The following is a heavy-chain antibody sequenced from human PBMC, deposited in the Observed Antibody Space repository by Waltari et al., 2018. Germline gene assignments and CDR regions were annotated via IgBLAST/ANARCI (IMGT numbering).Heavy chain of an antibody. CDR2: IYYSGST. CDR3: ARDRSDCSGGSCYSRGFDP. V-gene: IGHV4-59*01. J-gene: IGHJ5*02. CDR1: GGSISSYY. D-gene: IGHD2-15*01. Sequence: QVQLQESGPGLVKPSETLSLTCTVSGGSISSYYWSWIRQPPGKGLEWIGYIYYSGSTNYNPSRKSRVTISVHTSKNQFSLKLSSVTAADTAVYYCARDRSDCSGGSCYSRGFDPWGQGTLVTVSS.